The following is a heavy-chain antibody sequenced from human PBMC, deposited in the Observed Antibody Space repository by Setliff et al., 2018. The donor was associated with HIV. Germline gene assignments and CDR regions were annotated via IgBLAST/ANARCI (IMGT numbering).Heavy chain of an antibody. Sequence: SETLSLTCTVSGGSISSNSYYWGWIRQPPGKGLEWIGSIYHSGRTYYNPSLKSRVTISVDTSKNQFSLKLTSVTAADTAVYYCARDQPQDYDSLTGYHNYMDVWGKGTTVTVSS. V-gene: IGHV4-39*07. CDR3: ARDQPQDYDSLTGYHNYMDV. CDR1: GGSISSNSYY. D-gene: IGHD3-9*01. J-gene: IGHJ6*03. CDR2: IYHSGRT.